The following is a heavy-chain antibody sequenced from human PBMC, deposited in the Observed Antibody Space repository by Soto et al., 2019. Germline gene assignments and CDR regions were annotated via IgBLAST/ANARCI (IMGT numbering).Heavy chain of an antibody. CDR2: ISYDGSNK. J-gene: IGHJ6*02. D-gene: IGHD1-26*01. CDR3: AKDRFLGGTYYYYGMDV. CDR1: GFTFSSYG. V-gene: IGHV3-30*18. Sequence: PGGSLRLSCAASGFTFSSYGMHWVRQAPGKGLEWVAVISYDGSNKYYADSVRGRFTISRDNSKNTLYLQMNSLRAEDTAVYYCAKDRFLGGTYYYYGMDVWRQGTTVTAP.